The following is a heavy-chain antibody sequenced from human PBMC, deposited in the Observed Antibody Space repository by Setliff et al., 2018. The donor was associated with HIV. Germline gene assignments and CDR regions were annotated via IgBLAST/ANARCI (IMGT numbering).Heavy chain of an antibody. J-gene: IGHJ6*03. CDR2: IYYSGST. CDR1: SYSISSSSYY. D-gene: IGHD3-22*01. V-gene: IGHV4-39*01. CDR3: ARHPKIFYYDSSGYLGSYYYMDV. Sequence: PSETLSLTCAVSSYSISSSSYYWGWIRQPPGKGLEWIGSIYYSGSTYYNPSLKSRVTISVDTSKNQFSLKLSSVTAADTAVYYCARHPKIFYYDSSGYLGSYYYMDVWGKGTTVTVSS.